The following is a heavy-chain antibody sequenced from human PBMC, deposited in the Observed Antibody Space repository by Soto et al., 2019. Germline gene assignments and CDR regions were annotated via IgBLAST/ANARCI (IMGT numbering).Heavy chain of an antibody. CDR3: ARQGIAVAGLDY. CDR2: IYYSGST. CDR1: GGSISSYY. V-gene: IGHV4-59*08. Sequence: SETLSLTCTVSGGSISSYYWSWIRQPPGKGLEWIGYIYYSGSTNYNPSLKSRVTISVDTSKNQFSLKLSSVTAADTAVYYCARQGIAVAGLDYWGQGTLVTVSS. J-gene: IGHJ4*02. D-gene: IGHD6-19*01.